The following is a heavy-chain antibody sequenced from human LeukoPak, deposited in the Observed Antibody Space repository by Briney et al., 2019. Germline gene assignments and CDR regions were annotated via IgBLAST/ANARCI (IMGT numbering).Heavy chain of an antibody. V-gene: IGHV3-66*02. CDR1: EFSVGSNY. Sequence: GGSLRLSCAASEFSVGSNYMTWVRQAPGKGLEWVSLIYSGGSTYYADSVKGRFTISRDNSKNTLYLQMNSLRAEDTAVYYCAAGGYYYPAGAFDIWGQGTMVTVSS. D-gene: IGHD3-10*01. J-gene: IGHJ3*02. CDR2: IYSGGST. CDR3: AAGGYYYPAGAFDI.